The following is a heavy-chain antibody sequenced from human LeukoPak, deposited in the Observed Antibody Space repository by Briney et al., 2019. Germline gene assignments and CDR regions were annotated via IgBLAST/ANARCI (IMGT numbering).Heavy chain of an antibody. V-gene: IGHV1-2*02. J-gene: IGHJ4*02. CDR3: ARDQYYDSSGEFDY. CDR2: INPNSGGT. Sequence: ASVTVSCKASGYTFTGHHMHWVRQAPGQGLEWMGWINPNSGGTNYAQKFQGRVTMTRDTSISTAYMELSRLRSDDTAVYYCARDQYYDSSGEFDYWGQGTLVTVSS. CDR1: GYTFTGHH. D-gene: IGHD3-22*01.